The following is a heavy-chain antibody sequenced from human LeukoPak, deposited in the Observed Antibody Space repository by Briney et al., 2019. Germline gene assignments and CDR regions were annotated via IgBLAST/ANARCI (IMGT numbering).Heavy chain of an antibody. Sequence: GGSLRLSCAASGFTFSSYEMNWVRQAPGKGLEWVSYISSSGSTIYYADSVKGRFTISRDNAKNSLYLQMNSLRAEDTAVYYCARDPLPDIVVVPAAAIRYNWFDPWGQGTLVTVSS. CDR1: GFTFSSYE. D-gene: IGHD2-2*01. J-gene: IGHJ5*02. CDR2: ISSSGSTI. CDR3: ARDPLPDIVVVPAAAIRYNWFDP. V-gene: IGHV3-48*03.